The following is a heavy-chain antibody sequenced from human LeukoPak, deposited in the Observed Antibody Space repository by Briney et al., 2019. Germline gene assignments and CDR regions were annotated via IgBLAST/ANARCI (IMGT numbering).Heavy chain of an antibody. Sequence: GGSLRLSCAASGFTFSSYAMSWVRQAPGKGLEWVSAIRGSGGSTYYADSVKGRFTISRDNSKNTLFLQMNSLRPEDTAVYFCAKDFRLTLIVVVTPYYFDYWGQGTLVTVSS. CDR2: IRGSGGST. J-gene: IGHJ4*02. D-gene: IGHD3-22*01. CDR1: GFTFSSYA. V-gene: IGHV3-23*01. CDR3: AKDFRLTLIVVVTPYYFDY.